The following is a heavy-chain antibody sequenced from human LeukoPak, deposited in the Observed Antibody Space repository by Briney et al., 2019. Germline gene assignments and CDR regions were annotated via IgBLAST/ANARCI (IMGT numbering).Heavy chain of an antibody. CDR2: ITGSGGSI. CDR3: AHPSTPDYGGLDY. Sequence: GGSLRLSCVASGFTFRLYVMTWVRQAPGKGLEWVSAITGSGGSIYYADSVRGRFTISRDNSKNTLYLQMNSLRAEDTAVYYCAHPSTPDYGGLDYWGQGTRVTVSS. CDR1: GFTFRLYV. D-gene: IGHD4-17*01. J-gene: IGHJ4*02. V-gene: IGHV3-23*01.